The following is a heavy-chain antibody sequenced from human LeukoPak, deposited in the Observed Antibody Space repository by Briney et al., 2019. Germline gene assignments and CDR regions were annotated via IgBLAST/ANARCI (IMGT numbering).Heavy chain of an antibody. CDR1: GYTFTSYG. CDR3: ARVLRGAYYDILTGRADY. Sequence: ASVKVSCKASGYTFTSYGISWVRQAPGQGLEWMGWISAYNGNTNYAQKLKGRVTMTTDTSTSTAYMQLRSLRSDDTAVYYCARVLRGAYYDILTGRADYWGQGTLVSVSS. CDR2: ISAYNGNT. V-gene: IGHV1-18*01. J-gene: IGHJ4*02. D-gene: IGHD3-9*01.